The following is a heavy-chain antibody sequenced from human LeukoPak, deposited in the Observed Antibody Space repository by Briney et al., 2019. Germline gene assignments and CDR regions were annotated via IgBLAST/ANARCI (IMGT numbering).Heavy chain of an antibody. V-gene: IGHV3-30*18. J-gene: IGHJ1*01. CDR1: GFTVSSDY. D-gene: IGHD6-13*01. CDR3: AKASLPYSSSWSGAEYSQH. Sequence: PGGSLRLSCAASGFTVSSDYMSWVRQAPGKGLEWVAVISYDGSNKYYADSVKGRFTISRDNSKNTLYLQMNSLRAEDTAVYYCAKASLPYSSSWSGAEYSQHWGQGTLVTVSS. CDR2: ISYDGSNK.